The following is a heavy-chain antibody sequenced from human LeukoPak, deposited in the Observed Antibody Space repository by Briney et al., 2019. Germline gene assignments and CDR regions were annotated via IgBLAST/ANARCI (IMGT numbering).Heavy chain of an antibody. CDR3: ARGDNGGKEGDS. V-gene: IGHV4-34*01. CDR1: GGSFSGYY. Sequence: SGTLSLTCAVYGGSFSGYYWTWIRQPPGKGLEWIGEIIEKMGVRLKWIGEINQSGSTKYNPSLKSRVTISADTSKNQFSLKLTSVTAADTAVYYCARGDNGGKEGDSWGQGTLVADCS. J-gene: IGHJ4*02. D-gene: IGHD4-23*01. CDR2: IIEKMGVRLKWIGEINQSGST.